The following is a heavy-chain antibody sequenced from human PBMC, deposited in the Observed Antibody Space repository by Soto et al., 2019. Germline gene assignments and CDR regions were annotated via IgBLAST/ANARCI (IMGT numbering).Heavy chain of an antibody. CDR3: ARDPGGIWGSYRPIDY. J-gene: IGHJ4*02. CDR2: IKEDGSEQ. CDR1: GFMFTDYW. D-gene: IGHD3-16*02. V-gene: IGHV3-7*01. Sequence: VQLVESGGGLVQPGGSLRLSCATSGFMFTDYWMTWVRQAPGKGLEWVANIKEDGSEQYYADSVKGRFTISRDNAKNSLSLQMNRLKVEDTALYYCARDPGGIWGSYRPIDYWGQGTLVTVSA.